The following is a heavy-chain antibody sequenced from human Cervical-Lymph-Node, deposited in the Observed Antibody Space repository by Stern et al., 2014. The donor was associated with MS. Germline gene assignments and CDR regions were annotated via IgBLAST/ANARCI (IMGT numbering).Heavy chain of an antibody. CDR3: ARDRHDLGYCSGGSCYLPDY. J-gene: IGHJ4*02. CDR2: LWYDGSNK. Sequence: VQLVESGGGVVQPGRSLRLSCAASGFTFSSYGMHWVRQAPGKGLEWVAVLWYDGSNKYYADSVKGRFTISRDNSKNTLYLQMNSLRAEDTAVYYCARDRHDLGYCSGGSCYLPDYWGQGTLVTVSS. CDR1: GFTFSSYG. V-gene: IGHV3-33*01. D-gene: IGHD2-15*01.